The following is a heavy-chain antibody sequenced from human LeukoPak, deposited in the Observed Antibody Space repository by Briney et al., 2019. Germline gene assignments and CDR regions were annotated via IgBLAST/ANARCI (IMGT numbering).Heavy chain of an antibody. CDR2: INPGGGST. Sequence: ASVKVSFKSSASVFTNYYTHWVRQAPGQGLEWMGIINPGGGSTSYAQKFQGRVTMTRDTSTSTVYMELSSLRSEDTAVYYCAIYGGYSSIWYDFDYWGQGTLVTVSS. CDR3: AIYGGYSSIWYDFDY. J-gene: IGHJ4*02. V-gene: IGHV1-46*01. D-gene: IGHD6-13*01. CDR1: ASVFTNYY.